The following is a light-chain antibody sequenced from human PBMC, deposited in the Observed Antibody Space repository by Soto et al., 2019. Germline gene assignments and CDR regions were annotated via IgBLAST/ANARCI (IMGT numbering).Light chain of an antibody. Sequence: EIVLTQSPATLSLSPGERATLSCRASQSVSSYLAWYQQKPGQAPRLLIYDASNRATGIPARFSGSGSGTDFTLTISSLEPEDFAVYYCHQRSNWPPTFGQGNKLEIK. J-gene: IGKJ2*01. CDR3: HQRSNWPPT. CDR2: DAS. CDR1: QSVSSY. V-gene: IGKV3-11*01.